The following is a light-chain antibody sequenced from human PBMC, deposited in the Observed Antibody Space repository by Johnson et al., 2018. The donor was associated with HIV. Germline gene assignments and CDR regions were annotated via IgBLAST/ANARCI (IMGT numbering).Light chain of an antibody. V-gene: IGLV1-51*01. CDR2: DNN. Sequence: QSVLTQPPSVSAAPGQKVTIYCSGSSSNVGNNYVSWYQQPPGTAPNLLIYDNNNRPSGIPDRFSGSKSGTSATLGITALPTGDEADYYCGIWDGSLSAYVFGTGTKVTVL. CDR1: SSNVGNNY. J-gene: IGLJ1*01. CDR3: GIWDGSLSAYV.